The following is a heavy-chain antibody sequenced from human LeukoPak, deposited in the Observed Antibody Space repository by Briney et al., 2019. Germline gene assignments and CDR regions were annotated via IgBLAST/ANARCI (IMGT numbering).Heavy chain of an antibody. J-gene: IGHJ4*02. D-gene: IGHD3-10*02. CDR2: IYHSGST. CDR3: ARLFQSIAPFDY. Sequence: SETLSLTCAVSGGSISSGSYSWSWIRQPPGKGLEWIGSIYHSGSTYYNPSLKSRVTISVDTSKNQFSLKLSSVTAADTAVYYCARLFQSIAPFDYWGQGTLVTVSS. V-gene: IGHV4-39*07. CDR1: GGSISSGSYS.